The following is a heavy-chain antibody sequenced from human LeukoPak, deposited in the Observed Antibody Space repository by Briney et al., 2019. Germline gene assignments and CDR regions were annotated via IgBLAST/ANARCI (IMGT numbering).Heavy chain of an antibody. CDR2: INHSGST. D-gene: IGHD2-2*02. Sequence: SETLSLTCAVYGGSFSGYYWSWIRQPPGKGLEWIGEINHSGSTNYNPSLKSRVTISVDTSKNQFSLKLSSVTAADTAVYYCAGYCSSTSCYMGSDYYYGMDVWGQGTTVTVSS. V-gene: IGHV4-34*01. CDR1: GGSFSGYY. J-gene: IGHJ6*02. CDR3: AGYCSSTSCYMGSDYYYGMDV.